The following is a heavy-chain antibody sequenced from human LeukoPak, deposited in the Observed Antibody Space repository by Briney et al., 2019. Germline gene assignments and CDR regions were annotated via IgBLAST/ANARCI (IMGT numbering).Heavy chain of an antibody. CDR2: INHSGDT. CDR3: AREANSYDSGTYAWFDY. V-gene: IGHV4-34*01. D-gene: IGHD3-10*01. J-gene: IGHJ4*02. CDR1: GGSFRAYF. Sequence: NASETLSLTCAVHGGSFRAYFWSWIRQSPGKGLEWIGEINHSGDTNYNPSLKNRVTISSDTSKDQFSLKLSSVTAADTAIYYCAREANSYDSGTYAWFDYWGQGTLVTVSS.